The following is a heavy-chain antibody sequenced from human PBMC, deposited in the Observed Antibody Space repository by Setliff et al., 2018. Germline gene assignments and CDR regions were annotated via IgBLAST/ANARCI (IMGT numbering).Heavy chain of an antibody. Sequence: PGGSLRLSCAASGFTFSNAWMSWVRQAPGKGLEWVGRINWNGGSTGYADSVKGRFTISRDNAKNSLYLQMNSLRAEDTALYYCARGPTGRVRGVLYYFDYWGQGTLVTVSS. J-gene: IGHJ4*02. CDR2: INWNGGST. CDR3: ARGPTGRVRGVLYYFDY. CDR1: GFTFSNAW. V-gene: IGHV3-20*04. D-gene: IGHD3-10*01.